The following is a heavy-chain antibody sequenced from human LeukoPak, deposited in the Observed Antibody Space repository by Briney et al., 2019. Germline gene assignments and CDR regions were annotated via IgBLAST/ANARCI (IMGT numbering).Heavy chain of an antibody. CDR3: ARLRIQLSYSLDV. CDR1: GFTFSNYW. CDR2: IKQDGSEK. Sequence: GGSLRLSCAASGFTFSNYWMTWVRQAPGKGLEWVAYIKQDGSEKYYVDSVKGRFTISRDNAKNSLYLQMNSLRAEDTAVYFCARLRIQLSYSLDVWGQGTTVTVSS. D-gene: IGHD5-18*01. V-gene: IGHV3-7*01. J-gene: IGHJ6*02.